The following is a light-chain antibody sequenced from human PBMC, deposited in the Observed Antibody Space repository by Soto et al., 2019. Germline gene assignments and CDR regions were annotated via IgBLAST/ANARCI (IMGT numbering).Light chain of an antibody. CDR1: QSVSSSY. V-gene: IGKV3-20*01. CDR3: QQYGSSPDT. Sequence: ESVLTQSPGTLSLSPGERATLSCRASQSVSSSYLAWYQQKPGQAPRLLIYGASSRATGSPDRFSGSGSGTDFTLTISRLEPEDFAVYYCQQYGSSPDTFGQGPKLEIK. J-gene: IGKJ2*01. CDR2: GAS.